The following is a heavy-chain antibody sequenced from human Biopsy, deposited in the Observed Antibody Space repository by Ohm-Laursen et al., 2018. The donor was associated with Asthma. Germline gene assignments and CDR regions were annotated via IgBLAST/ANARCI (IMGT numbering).Heavy chain of an antibody. D-gene: IGHD3-22*01. J-gene: IGHJ4*02. V-gene: IGHV4-31*03. CDR3: ASAQDYYDSRGYYRSFDY. Sequence: PSQTLSLTCPVSYGSITSGGYYWTWIRQHPGKGLEWIGFIYYNGSTYYNPSLKSRVSISIDTSKNQFSLKLSSVTAADTAVYYCASAQDYYDSRGYYRSFDYWGQGTLVTVSS. CDR1: YGSITSGGYY. CDR2: IYYNGST.